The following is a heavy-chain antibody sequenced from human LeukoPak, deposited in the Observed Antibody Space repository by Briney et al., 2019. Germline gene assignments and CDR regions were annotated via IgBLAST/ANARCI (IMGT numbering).Heavy chain of an antibody. CDR3: ARVVVGATTRYYGMDV. J-gene: IGHJ6*02. Sequence: GASVKVSCKASGYTFTSYAMHWVRQAPGQRLEWTGWINAGNGNTKYSQKFQGRVTITRDTSASTAYMELSSLRSEDTAVYYCARVVVGATTRYYGMDVWGQGTTVTVSS. V-gene: IGHV1-3*01. CDR2: INAGNGNT. CDR1: GYTFTSYA. D-gene: IGHD1-26*01.